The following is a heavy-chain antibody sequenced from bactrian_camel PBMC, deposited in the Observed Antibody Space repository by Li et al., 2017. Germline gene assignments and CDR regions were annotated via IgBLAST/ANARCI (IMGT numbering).Heavy chain of an antibody. Sequence: HVQLVESGGGSVQAGGSLILSCTASGFTFDDSDMGWYRLTPKDVGTVCELIASLDTDGRTDYDDSVKGRFAVSTDSAKGTVYLRMTSLQPEDTAVYYCAAEVMRRFDCRIGSWAPDNWGKGTQVTVS. CDR1: GFTFDDSD. CDR2: IASLDTDGRT. D-gene: IGHD1*01. V-gene: IGHV3S63*01. J-gene: IGHJ7*01.